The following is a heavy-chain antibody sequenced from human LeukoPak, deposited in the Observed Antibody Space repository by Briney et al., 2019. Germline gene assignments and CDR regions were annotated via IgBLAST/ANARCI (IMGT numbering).Heavy chain of an antibody. CDR2: INTDGSTT. Sequence: GSLRLSCAASGFTFSSYWMHWVRQAPGKGLVWVSRINTDGSTTNYADSVKGRFTISRDNAKNTLYLQMNGLRAEDTAVYYCARDRGGSSFDYWGQGTLVTVSS. CDR3: ARDRGGSSFDY. J-gene: IGHJ4*02. V-gene: IGHV3-74*01. CDR1: GFTFSSYW. D-gene: IGHD3-16*01.